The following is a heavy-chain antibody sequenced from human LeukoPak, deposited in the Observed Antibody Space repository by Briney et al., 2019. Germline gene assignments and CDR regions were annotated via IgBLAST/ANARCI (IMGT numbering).Heavy chain of an antibody. Sequence: GGSLRLSCAASGFTFDDYAMHWVPQAPGKGLEWVSGISWNSGSIGYADSVKGRFTISRDNAKNSLYLQMNSLRAEDTALYYCAKGDHYDILTGSSPGFDYWGQGTLVTVSP. V-gene: IGHV3-9*01. D-gene: IGHD3-9*01. J-gene: IGHJ4*02. CDR3: AKGDHYDILTGSSPGFDY. CDR2: ISWNSGSI. CDR1: GFTFDDYA.